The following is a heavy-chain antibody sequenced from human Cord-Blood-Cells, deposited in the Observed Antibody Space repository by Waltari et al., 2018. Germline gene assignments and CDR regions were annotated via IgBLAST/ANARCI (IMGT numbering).Heavy chain of an antibody. Sequence: QVQLQQWGAGLLKPSETLSLTCAVYGGSFSGYYWSWIRQPPGKGLEWIGEINHSGRTNYNPSLKSRVTISVDTSKNQFSLKLSSVTAADTAVYYCAIVGATYYYFQHWGQGTLVTVSS. CDR3: AIVGATYYYFQH. D-gene: IGHD1-26*01. CDR2: INHSGRT. CDR1: GGSFSGYY. V-gene: IGHV4-34*01. J-gene: IGHJ1*01.